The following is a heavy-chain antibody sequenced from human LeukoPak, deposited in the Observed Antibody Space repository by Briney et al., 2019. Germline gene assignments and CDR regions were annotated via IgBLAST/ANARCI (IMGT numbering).Heavy chain of an antibody. CDR2: ISAYNGNT. Sequence: ASVKVSYKDSGYTFPSYGISWVRQAPGQGLEWMGWISAYNGNTNYAQKFQGRVTMTTDTSTSTAYMELRSLRSDETAVYYCARGFYGAGSYSPPYYYMDVWGKGTTVTVSS. J-gene: IGHJ6*03. CDR3: ARGFYGAGSYSPPYYYMDV. D-gene: IGHD3-10*01. V-gene: IGHV1-18*01. CDR1: GYTFPSYG.